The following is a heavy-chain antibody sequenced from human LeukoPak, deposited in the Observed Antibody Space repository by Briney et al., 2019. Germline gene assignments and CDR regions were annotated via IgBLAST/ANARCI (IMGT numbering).Heavy chain of an antibody. J-gene: IGHJ4*02. Sequence: SETLSLTCTVSGGSISSYYWNWIRQPPGKGLEWIGYIYHTGSTNYNPSLKSRVTISVDTSENQFSLKLSSVTAADTAVYYCARGGNFGVVISSENDYWGQGTLVTVSS. V-gene: IGHV4-59*01. D-gene: IGHD3-3*01. CDR1: GGSISSYY. CDR2: IYHTGST. CDR3: ARGGNFGVVISSENDY.